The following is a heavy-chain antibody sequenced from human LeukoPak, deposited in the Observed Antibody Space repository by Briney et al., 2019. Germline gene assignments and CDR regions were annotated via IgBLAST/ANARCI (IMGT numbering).Heavy chain of an antibody. Sequence: LSETLSLTCTVSGGSISGYYWSWIRQPPGKGLEWIGNIYYSGSTNYNPSLKSRVIISVDTSKNQFSLKLSSVTAADTAVYYCARGRYAFDIWGQGTMVTVSS. CDR3: ARGRYAFDI. J-gene: IGHJ3*02. CDR2: IYYSGST. D-gene: IGHD1-26*01. CDR1: GGSISGYY. V-gene: IGHV4-59*01.